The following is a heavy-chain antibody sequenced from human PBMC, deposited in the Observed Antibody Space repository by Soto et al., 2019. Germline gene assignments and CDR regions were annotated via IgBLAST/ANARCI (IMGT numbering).Heavy chain of an antibody. CDR1: GGSISSYY. Sequence: PSETLSLTCTVSGGSISSYYWSWIRQPPGKGLGWIGYIYYSGSTNYNPSLKSRVTISVDTSKNQFSLKLSSVTAADTAVYYCARDRPFGGVIAESGMDVWGQGTTVTVSS. V-gene: IGHV4-59*01. CDR2: IYYSGST. D-gene: IGHD3-16*02. J-gene: IGHJ6*02. CDR3: ARDRPFGGVIAESGMDV.